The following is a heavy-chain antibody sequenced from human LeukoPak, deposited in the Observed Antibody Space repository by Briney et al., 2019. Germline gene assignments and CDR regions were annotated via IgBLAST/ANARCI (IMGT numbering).Heavy chain of an antibody. D-gene: IGHD6-13*01. V-gene: IGHV3-21*06. Sequence: GGSQTLPCAASGFTFSDYSMNWARQAPGKGLEWVSSIFRRNSYIYYSDSVKGRFTISRGDAKNSLYLPMNSLKADDTAMYYCARVSRVAYSSSCYLPSWGQGALVTVSS. CDR1: GFTFSDYS. J-gene: IGHJ5*02. CDR2: IFRRNSYI. CDR3: ARVSRVAYSSSCYLPS.